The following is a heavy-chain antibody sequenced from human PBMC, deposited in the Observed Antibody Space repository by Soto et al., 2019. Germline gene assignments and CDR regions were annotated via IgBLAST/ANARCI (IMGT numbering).Heavy chain of an antibody. Sequence: QGQLQESGPGLVKPSETLSLTATVSGASIRNTGFYWSWIRQPPGKGLEWIGYIYSSGSTTYNSSLKSRVTISLDTSKNQVSLNLTSVTAADTAMYYCARTTVSRSLDVWGHGTMVSVSS. CDR2: IYSSGST. V-gene: IGHV4-61*08. CDR3: ARTTVSRSLDV. J-gene: IGHJ3*01. CDR1: GASIRNTGFY. D-gene: IGHD1-1*01.